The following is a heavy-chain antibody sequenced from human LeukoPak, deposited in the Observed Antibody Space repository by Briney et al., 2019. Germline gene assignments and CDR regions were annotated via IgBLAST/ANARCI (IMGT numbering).Heavy chain of an antibody. CDR1: GVSISSSTYY. CDR2: MYYSGNI. CDR3: PSGLRYFDLYY. D-gene: IGHD3-9*01. J-gene: IGHJ4*02. Sequence: NPSETLSLTCTGSGVSISSSTYYWGWIRQPPGKGLEWIGSMYYSGNIYYNPSLKSRVTISVDTSKNQLSLKLSSVTAADTAVYYCPSGLRYFDLYYWGQGTLVTVSS. V-gene: IGHV4-39*07.